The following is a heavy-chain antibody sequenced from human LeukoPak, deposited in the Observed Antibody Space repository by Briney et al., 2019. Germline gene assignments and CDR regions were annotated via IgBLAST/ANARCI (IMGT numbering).Heavy chain of an antibody. CDR3: ARAKIRGVIRYTPPGY. Sequence: ASVKVSCKASGYTFTSYYMHWVRQAPGQGLEWMGIINPSGGSTSYAQKFQGRVTMTRDTSTSTVYMELSSLRSEDTAVYYCARAKIRGVIRYTPPGYWGQGTLVTVSS. D-gene: IGHD3-10*01. J-gene: IGHJ4*02. V-gene: IGHV1-46*03. CDR2: INPSGGST. CDR1: GYTFTSYY.